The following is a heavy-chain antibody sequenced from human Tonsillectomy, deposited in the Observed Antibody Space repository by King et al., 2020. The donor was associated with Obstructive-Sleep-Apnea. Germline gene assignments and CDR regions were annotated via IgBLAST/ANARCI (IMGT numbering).Heavy chain of an antibody. Sequence: VQLVESGGGLVKPGGSLRLSCAASGFTFSSYSMNWVRQAPGKGLEWVSSISSSSSYIYYADSEKGRFTISRDNAKNSLYLQMNSLRAEDTAVYYCARDLMAYYGSGSYVDYWGQGTLVTVSS. J-gene: IGHJ4*02. CDR2: ISSSSSYI. CDR3: ARDLMAYYGSGSYVDY. D-gene: IGHD3-10*01. CDR1: GFTFSSYS. V-gene: IGHV3-21*01.